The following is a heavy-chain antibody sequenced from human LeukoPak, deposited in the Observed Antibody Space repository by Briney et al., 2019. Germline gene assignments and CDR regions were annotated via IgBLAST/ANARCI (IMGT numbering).Heavy chain of an antibody. CDR2: ISWNSGSI. Sequence: GRSLRLSCAASGFTFDDYAMHWVRQAPGKGLEWVSGISWNSGSIGYADSVKGRFTISRDNAKNSLYLQMSSLRSEDTAVYYCARVHPENTVTDYWGQGTLVTVSS. CDR1: GFTFDDYA. J-gene: IGHJ4*02. CDR3: ARVHPENTVTDY. D-gene: IGHD4-17*01. V-gene: IGHV3-9*01.